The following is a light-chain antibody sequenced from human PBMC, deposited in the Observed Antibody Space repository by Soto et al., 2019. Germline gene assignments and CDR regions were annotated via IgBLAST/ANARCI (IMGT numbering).Light chain of an antibody. J-gene: IGLJ1*01. V-gene: IGLV2-8*02. Sequence: QSLMTQPPSASRSPGHSFAISCTGTSSDVGGYNYVSWYQQHPGKAPKLMIYEVNKRPSGVPYRFSGSKSGNTASLTVSGLQAEDEADYYCSSYAGSSNVFGTWTKVTVL. CDR1: SSDVGGYNY. CDR2: EVN. CDR3: SSYAGSSNV.